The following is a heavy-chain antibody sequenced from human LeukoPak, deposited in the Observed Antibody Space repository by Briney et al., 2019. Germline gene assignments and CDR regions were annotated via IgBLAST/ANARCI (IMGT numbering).Heavy chain of an antibody. CDR2: ISGSGGST. CDR1: VFTFTSYA. Sequence: GGSLRLSCAAPVFTFTSYAMSCVRQALGRGGEWVSAISGSGGSTYYADSVKGRFTISRDNSKNTLYLQMNSMRAEDTAVYYCVRITMVRGAFDYWGPGTLVTVSS. CDR3: VRITMVRGAFDY. D-gene: IGHD3-10*01. V-gene: IGHV3-23*01. J-gene: IGHJ4*02.